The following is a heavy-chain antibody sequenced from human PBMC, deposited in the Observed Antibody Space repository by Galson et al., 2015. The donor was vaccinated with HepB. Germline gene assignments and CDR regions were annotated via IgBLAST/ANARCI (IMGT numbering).Heavy chain of an antibody. CDR1: GGTFSSYA. J-gene: IGHJ3*02. V-gene: IGHV1-69*04. D-gene: IGHD4-17*01. CDR2: IIPILGIA. CDR3: ATTLDDDYGDYDDAFDI. Sequence: SVKVSCKASGGTFSSYAISWVRQAPGQGLEWMGKIIPILGIASYAQKFQGRVTITADKSTSTAYMDLSSLRSEDTALYYCATTLDDDYGDYDDAFDIWGQGTMVTVSS.